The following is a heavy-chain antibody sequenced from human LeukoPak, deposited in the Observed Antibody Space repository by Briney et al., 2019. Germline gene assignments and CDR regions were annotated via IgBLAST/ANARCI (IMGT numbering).Heavy chain of an antibody. J-gene: IGHJ6*02. D-gene: IGHD2-2*01. CDR3: ARGLGYCSSTSRSTHLDV. CDR2: ISYDGGNK. V-gene: IGHV3-30*01. CDR1: GFIFTSYS. Sequence: GGSVRLSCAASGFIFTSYSMHWVRQAPGKGLEWVGDISYDGGNKNYAESVKGRFTFSRDTSRKTLYLEMNSLTAEDTAVYYCARGLGYCSSTSRSTHLDVWGQGTTVTVSS.